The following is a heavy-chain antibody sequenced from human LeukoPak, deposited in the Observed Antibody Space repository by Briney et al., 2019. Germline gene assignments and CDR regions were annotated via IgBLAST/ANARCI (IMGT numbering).Heavy chain of an antibody. CDR1: GFTVSSNY. J-gene: IGHJ4*02. V-gene: IGHV3-66*01. D-gene: IGHD6-19*01. Sequence: GGSLRLSCAASGFTVSSNYMSRVRQAPGKGLEWVSVIYCGGSTYYADSVKGRFTISRDNSKNTLYLQMNSLRAEDTAVYYCARVSSSGWFMFDYWGQGTLVTVSS. CDR3: ARVSSSGWFMFDY. CDR2: IYCGGST.